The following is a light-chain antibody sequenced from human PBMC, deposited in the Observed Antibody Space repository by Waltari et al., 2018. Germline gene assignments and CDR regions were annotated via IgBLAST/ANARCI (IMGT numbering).Light chain of an antibody. V-gene: IGLV3-21*03. J-gene: IGLJ2*01. CDR3: QVWDPSTDHVL. Sequence: SYVLTQPPSVSVAPGKTASIACGGDNIGSESVKWYQQKPGQAPVMVLFDGSDRPLGIPDRISGSKSGNTATLTISGIEAGDEAAYYCQVWDPSTDHVLFGGGTKLTVL. CDR2: DGS. CDR1: NIGSES.